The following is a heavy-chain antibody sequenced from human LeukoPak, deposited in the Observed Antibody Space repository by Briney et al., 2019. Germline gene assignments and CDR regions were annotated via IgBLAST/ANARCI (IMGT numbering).Heavy chain of an antibody. J-gene: IGHJ4*02. CDR2: ISWNSGSI. V-gene: IGHV3-9*01. CDR1: GFTFDDYA. CDR3: AKTHDYGDYAVDY. Sequence: GGSLRLSCAASGFTFDDYAMHWVRQAPGKGLERVSGISWNSGSIGYADSVKGRFTISRDNAKNSLYLQMNSLRAEDTALYYCAKTHDYGDYAVDYWGQGTLVTVSS. D-gene: IGHD4-17*01.